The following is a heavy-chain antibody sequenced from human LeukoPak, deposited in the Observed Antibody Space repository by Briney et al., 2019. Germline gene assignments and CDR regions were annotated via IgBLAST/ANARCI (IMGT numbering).Heavy chain of an antibody. V-gene: IGHV1-8*01. Sequence: GASVKVSCKASGYTFTSYDINWVRQATGQRLEWMGGMNPNSGNTGYAKKFQGRVTMARNTSMSTAYMELSSLRSEDSAVYYCARGPGNNTGWSAGMPKGWFDPWGQGTLVTVSS. J-gene: IGHJ5*02. D-gene: IGHD6-19*01. CDR2: MNPNSGNT. CDR1: GYTFTSYD. CDR3: ARGPGNNTGWSAGMPKGWFDP.